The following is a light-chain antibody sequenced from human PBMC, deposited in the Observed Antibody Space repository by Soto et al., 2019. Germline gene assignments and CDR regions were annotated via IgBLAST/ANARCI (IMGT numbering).Light chain of an antibody. CDR1: QSVSTN. Sequence: EIVMTQSPATLSVSPGERATLSCRASQSVSTNLAWYQQKPGQAPRLLIYRASIRATGIPARFSGSGSGTDFTLTIIGLQSEDFAVYYCQHYNNWPPWTFGQGTKVEIK. V-gene: IGKV3-15*01. J-gene: IGKJ1*01. CDR2: RAS. CDR3: QHYNNWPPWT.